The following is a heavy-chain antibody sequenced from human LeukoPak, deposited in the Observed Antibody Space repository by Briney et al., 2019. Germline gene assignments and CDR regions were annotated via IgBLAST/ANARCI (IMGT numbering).Heavy chain of an antibody. CDR1: GFSLRTSGVG. D-gene: IGHD5-18*01. CDR3: AHVDTAMVSDYFDY. CDR2: IYWDDDK. Sequence: SGPTLVKPTQTLTLTCTFSGFSLRTSGVGVGWIRQPPGKALVWLALIYWDDDKRYSPSLKSRLTITKDTSKNQVVLTMTSMDPVDTATYYCAHVDTAMVSDYFDYWGQGTLVTVSS. J-gene: IGHJ4*02. V-gene: IGHV2-5*02.